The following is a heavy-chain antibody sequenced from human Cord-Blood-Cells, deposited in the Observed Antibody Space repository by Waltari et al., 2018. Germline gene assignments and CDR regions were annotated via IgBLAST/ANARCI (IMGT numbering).Heavy chain of an antibody. J-gene: IGHJ4*02. D-gene: IGHD3-3*01. CDR3: ARSRTYYDFWSGYGY. Sequence: QVQLVQSGAEVKKPGASVQVSCKASGYTFTGSYMHWVRQAPGQGLEWMGWINPNSGGTNYAQKFQGRVTMTRDTSISTAYMELSRLRSDDTAVYYCARSRTYYDFWSGYGYWGQGTLVTVSS. CDR2: INPNSGGT. V-gene: IGHV1-2*02. CDR1: GYTFTGSY.